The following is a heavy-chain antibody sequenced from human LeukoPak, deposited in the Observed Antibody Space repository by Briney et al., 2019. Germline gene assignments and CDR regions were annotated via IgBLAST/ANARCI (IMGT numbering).Heavy chain of an antibody. V-gene: IGHV3-20*04. D-gene: IGHD6-13*01. Sequence: GGSLRLSCAASGFTFDDYGLSWVRQAPGKGLEWVSGINWNGGSTGYADSVKGRFTISRDNAKNSLYLQMNSPRAEDTALYYCSRDKFGERYGSNWYVDYWGQGTLVTVSS. J-gene: IGHJ4*02. CDR3: SRDKFGERYGSNWYVDY. CDR1: GFTFDDYG. CDR2: INWNGGST.